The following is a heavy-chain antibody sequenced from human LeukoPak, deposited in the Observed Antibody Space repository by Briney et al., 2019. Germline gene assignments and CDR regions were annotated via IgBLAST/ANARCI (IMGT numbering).Heavy chain of an antibody. CDR3: ASDGTLGASGSYYNLPY. V-gene: IGHV3-33*01. CDR1: GFTFSSYG. D-gene: IGHD3-10*01. CDR2: IWHDESKK. J-gene: IGHJ4*02. Sequence: PGTSLRLSCAASGFTFSSYGMHWVRQAPGKGLEWVAVIWHDESKKSYADSVEGRFTISRDTSKNTLYLQMNSLRVEDTAVYYCASDGTLGASGSYYNLPYWGQGTLVTVSS.